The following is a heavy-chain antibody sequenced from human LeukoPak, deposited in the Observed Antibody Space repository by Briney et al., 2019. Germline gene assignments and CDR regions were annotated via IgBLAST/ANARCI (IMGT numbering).Heavy chain of an antibody. CDR3: AKEIILPYGGNFISWFDP. D-gene: IGHD4-23*01. CDR1: GDSISIGSYY. J-gene: IGHJ5*02. Sequence: SQTLSLTCTVPGDSISIGSYYWSWIRQPAGKGLEWIGRIYTSGSTNYNPSLKSRFTISVDTSKNQFSLKLSSVTAADTAVYYCAKEIILPYGGNFISWFDPWGEGTLVTVSS. CDR2: IYTSGST. V-gene: IGHV4-61*02.